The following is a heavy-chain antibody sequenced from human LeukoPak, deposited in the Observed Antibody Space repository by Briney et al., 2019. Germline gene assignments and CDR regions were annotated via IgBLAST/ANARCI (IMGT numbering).Heavy chain of an antibody. V-gene: IGHV4-39*07. CDR2: IYYSGST. J-gene: IGHJ5*02. Sequence: SETLSLTCTVSGGSISGSSYYWGWIRQPPGKGLEWIGSIYYSGSTNYNPSLKSRVTISVDTSKNQFSPKLSSVTAADTAVYYCARGGDRVLGIFGVSAGWFDPWGQGTLVTVSS. D-gene: IGHD3-3*01. CDR3: ARGGDRVLGIFGVSAGWFDP. CDR1: GGSISGSSYY.